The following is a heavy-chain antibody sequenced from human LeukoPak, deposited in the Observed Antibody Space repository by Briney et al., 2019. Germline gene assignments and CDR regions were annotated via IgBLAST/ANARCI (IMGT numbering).Heavy chain of an antibody. J-gene: IGHJ2*01. D-gene: IGHD3-10*01. CDR2: IYYTGST. CDR1: GGSVSDYY. Sequence: SETLSLTCTISGGSVSDYYGSWIRQSPGKGLEWIGYIYYTGSTTYNPSLKSRVTMSADTSKNQFSLKLSSVTAADTAVYYCARHKFGGLWYFDLWGRGTLVTVSS. CDR3: ARHKFGGLWYFDL. V-gene: IGHV4-59*08.